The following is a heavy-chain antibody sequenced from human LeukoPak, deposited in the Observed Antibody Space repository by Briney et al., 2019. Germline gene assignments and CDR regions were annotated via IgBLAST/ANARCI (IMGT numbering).Heavy chain of an antibody. V-gene: IGHV3-66*02. Sequence: GGSLRLSCAASGFTVSSNYMSWVRQAPGKGLEWVSVIYSGGSTYYADSVKGRFIISRDNSKNTLYLQMNSLRAEDTAVYYCARVWSVEWELPHYFDYWGQGTLVTVSS. CDR2: IYSGGST. J-gene: IGHJ4*02. CDR1: GFTVSSNY. D-gene: IGHD1-26*01. CDR3: ARVWSVEWELPHYFDY.